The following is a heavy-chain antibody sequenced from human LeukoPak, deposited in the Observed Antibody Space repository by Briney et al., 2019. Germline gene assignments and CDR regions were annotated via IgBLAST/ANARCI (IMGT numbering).Heavy chain of an antibody. J-gene: IGHJ4*02. V-gene: IGHV3-11*01. CDR3: ARDRGYYDSTGYYPYYFDY. CDR2: ISSSGSTI. CDR1: GFTFSDYY. D-gene: IGHD3-22*01. Sequence: GGSLRLSCAASGFTFSDYYMNWIRQAPGRGLEWVSYISSSGSTIYYADSVKGRFTISRDNAKNSLYLQMNSLRAEDTAVYYCARDRGYYDSTGYYPYYFDYWGQGTLVTVSS.